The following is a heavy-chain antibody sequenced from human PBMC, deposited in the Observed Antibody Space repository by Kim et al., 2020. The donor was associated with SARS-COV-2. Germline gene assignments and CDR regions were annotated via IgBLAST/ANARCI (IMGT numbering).Heavy chain of an antibody. Sequence: GGSLRLSCAASGFTFSTSPMGWVRQAPGKGLEWVSRISWGGKRRYYADSVKGRFTISSDNSKTTLYLHMNSLRVEDTAVYYCAKGVTNSGFDYWGQGTQGTVS. CDR3: AKGVTNSGFDY. CDR2: ISWGGKRR. J-gene: IGHJ4*02. CDR1: GFTFSTSP. V-gene: IGHV3-23*01. D-gene: IGHD4-17*01.